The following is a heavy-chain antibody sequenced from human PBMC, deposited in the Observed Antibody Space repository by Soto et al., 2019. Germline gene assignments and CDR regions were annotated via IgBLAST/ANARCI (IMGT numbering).Heavy chain of an antibody. CDR1: GFTFSSYG. J-gene: IGHJ4*02. D-gene: IGHD3-3*01. CDR2: ISYDGSNK. CDR3: AKAYDFWSGPFDY. V-gene: IGHV3-30*18. Sequence: GSLRLSCAASGFTFSSYGMHWVRQAPGKGLEWVAVISYDGSNKYYADSVKGRFTISRDNSKNTLYLQMNSLRAEDAAVYYCAKAYDFWSGPFDYWGQGTLVTVSS.